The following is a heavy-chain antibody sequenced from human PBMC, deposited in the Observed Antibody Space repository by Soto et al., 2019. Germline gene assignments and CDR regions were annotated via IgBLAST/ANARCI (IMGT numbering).Heavy chain of an antibody. CDR1: GFTFSSYA. J-gene: IGHJ6*02. Sequence: QVQLVESGGGVVQPGRSLRLSCAASGFTFSSYAISWVRQAPGQGLEWMGGIIPIFGTANYAQKFQGRVTITADESTSTAYMELSSLRSEDTAVYYCARSLRYFDWSLAYYGMDVWGQGTTVTVSS. D-gene: IGHD3-9*01. V-gene: IGHV1-69*01. CDR2: IIPIFGTA. CDR3: ARSLRYFDWSLAYYGMDV.